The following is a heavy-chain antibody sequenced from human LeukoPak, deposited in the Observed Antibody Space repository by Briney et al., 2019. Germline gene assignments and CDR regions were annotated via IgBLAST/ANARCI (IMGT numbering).Heavy chain of an antibody. Sequence: GGSLRLSCAASGFTFRSYWMSWVRQAPGKGLEWVVNINEDESMDSVKGRFTISRDNAKNSLYLQMNRLRAEDTAVYYCTRDSPGYGAYDFDWGQGTLVTVSS. D-gene: IGHD5-12*01. CDR1: GFTFRSYW. CDR2: INEDE. V-gene: IGHV3-7*04. CDR3: TRDSPGYGAYDFD. J-gene: IGHJ4*02.